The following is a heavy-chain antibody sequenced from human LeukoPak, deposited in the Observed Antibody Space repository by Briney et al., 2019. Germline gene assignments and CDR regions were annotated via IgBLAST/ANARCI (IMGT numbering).Heavy chain of an antibody. CDR3: ARDLRSYYDSSGYPGAD. V-gene: IGHV1-69*13. Sequence: SVKVSCKSSGGTFSSYAIIWVRQAPGQGLEWMGGIIPIFGTANYAQKFQGRVTITADESTSTAYMELSSLRSEDTAVYYCARDLRSYYDSSGYPGADWGQGTLVTVSS. CDR2: IIPIFGTA. CDR1: GGTFSSYA. D-gene: IGHD3-22*01. J-gene: IGHJ4*02.